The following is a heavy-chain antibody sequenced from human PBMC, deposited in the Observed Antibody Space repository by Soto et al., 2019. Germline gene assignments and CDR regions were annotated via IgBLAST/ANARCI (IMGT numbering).Heavy chain of an antibody. V-gene: IGHV3-30*18. Sequence: QVQLVESGGGVVQPGRSLRLSCAASGFTFSSYGMHWVRQAPGKGLEWAAVISNDGSNRYYADSVKGRFTIPRDNSENTLYLQMNSLRAEDTAVYYCAKDHYDNSGYYDFDDWGQGTLVTVSS. CDR2: ISNDGSNR. D-gene: IGHD3-22*01. CDR1: GFTFSSYG. J-gene: IGHJ4*02. CDR3: AKDHYDNSGYYDFDD.